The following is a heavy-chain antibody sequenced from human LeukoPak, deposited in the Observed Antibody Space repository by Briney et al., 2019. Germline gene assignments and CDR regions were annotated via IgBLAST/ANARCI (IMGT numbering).Heavy chain of an antibody. J-gene: IGHJ4*02. V-gene: IGHV4-4*07. CDR1: GGSISSYY. Sequence: SETLSLTCTVSGGSISSYYWSWIRQPAGKGLEWIGRIYTSGSTNYNPSLKSRVTMSVDTSKNQFSLKLSSVTAADTAVYYCATDLVSIFGVVIADYWGQGTLVTVSS. CDR3: ATDLVSIFGVVIADY. D-gene: IGHD3-3*01. CDR2: IYTSGST.